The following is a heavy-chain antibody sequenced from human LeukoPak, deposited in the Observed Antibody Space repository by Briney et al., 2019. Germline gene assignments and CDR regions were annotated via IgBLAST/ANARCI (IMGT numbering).Heavy chain of an antibody. CDR2: IKQDGSHK. CDR3: ARETPDSSGWD. D-gene: IGHD6-19*01. Sequence: GGSLRLSCTGSGFRLSTYWMSWVRQAPGKGLEWVANIKQDGSHKNYVDSVKGRFTISRDNAKNSLYLQMNSLRAEGTAVYYCARETPDSSGWDWGQGTLVTVSS. V-gene: IGHV3-7*01. J-gene: IGHJ4*02. CDR1: GFRLSTYW.